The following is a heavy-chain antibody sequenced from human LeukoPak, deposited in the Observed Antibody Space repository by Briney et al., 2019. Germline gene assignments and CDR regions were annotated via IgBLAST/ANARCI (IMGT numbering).Heavy chain of an antibody. CDR1: GFTFSSYE. CDR2: ISSSGSTI. Sequence: AGGSLRLSCAASGFTFSSYEMNWVRQAPGKGLEWVSYISSSGSTIYYADSVKGRFTISRDNAKNSLYLQMNSLRVEDTAVYYCAHVKARSGSTFDIWGQGTMATVSS. D-gene: IGHD3-10*01. CDR3: AHVKARSGSTFDI. J-gene: IGHJ3*02. V-gene: IGHV3-48*03.